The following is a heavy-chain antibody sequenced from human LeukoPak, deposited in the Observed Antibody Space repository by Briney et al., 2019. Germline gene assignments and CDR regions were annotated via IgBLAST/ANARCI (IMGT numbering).Heavy chain of an antibody. CDR3: ASSGGTWNYYY. CDR2: IVVGSGNT. Sequence: ASVKVSCKASGFTFTSSAMQWVRQARGQRLEWIGWIVVGSGNTNYAQKFQERVTITRDMSTSTAYMELSSLRSEDTAVYYCASSGGTWNYYYWGQGTLVTVSS. D-gene: IGHD1-7*01. V-gene: IGHV1-58*02. J-gene: IGHJ4*02. CDR1: GFTFTSSA.